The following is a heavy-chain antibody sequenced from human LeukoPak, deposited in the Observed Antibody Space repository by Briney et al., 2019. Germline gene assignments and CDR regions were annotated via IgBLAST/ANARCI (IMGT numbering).Heavy chain of an antibody. J-gene: IGHJ4*02. V-gene: IGHV4-39*01. Sequence: SETLSLTCTVSGGSISSSSYYWGWIRQPPGKGLEWIGSIYYSGSTYCNPSLKSRVTISVDTSKNQFSLKLSSVTAADTAVYYCARRGIAVAGINYFDYWGQGTLVTVSS. CDR1: GGSISSSSYY. D-gene: IGHD6-19*01. CDR3: ARRGIAVAGINYFDY. CDR2: IYYSGST.